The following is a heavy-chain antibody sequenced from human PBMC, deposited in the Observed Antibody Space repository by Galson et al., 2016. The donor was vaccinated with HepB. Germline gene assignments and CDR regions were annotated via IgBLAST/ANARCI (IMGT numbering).Heavy chain of an antibody. J-gene: IGHJ4*02. CDR2: ILYDGGNK. V-gene: IGHV3-30*18. CDR1: GFIFRSYG. Sequence: SLRLSCAASGFIFRSYGIHWVRQAPGKGLEWVAVILYDGGNKYYADSVKGRFTISRDNSTNTLYLQMNSLRAEDTAVYYCAKAPTVKESYFDYWGQGTLVTVSS. D-gene: IGHD4-17*01. CDR3: AKAPTVKESYFDY.